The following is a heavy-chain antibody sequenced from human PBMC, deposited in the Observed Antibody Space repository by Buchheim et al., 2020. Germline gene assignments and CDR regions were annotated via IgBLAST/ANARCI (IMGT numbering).Heavy chain of an antibody. CDR1: GGSFSGYY. D-gene: IGHD5-18*01. J-gene: IGHJ4*02. CDR3: AGRQLWLFLSRYFDY. CDR2: INHSGST. Sequence: QVQLQESGPGLVKPSETLSLTCAVYGGSFSGYYWSWIRQPPGKGLEWIGEINHSGSTNYNPSLKSRVTISVDTSKNQFSLKLSSVTAADTAVYYCAGRQLWLFLSRYFDYWGQGTL. V-gene: IGHV4-34*01.